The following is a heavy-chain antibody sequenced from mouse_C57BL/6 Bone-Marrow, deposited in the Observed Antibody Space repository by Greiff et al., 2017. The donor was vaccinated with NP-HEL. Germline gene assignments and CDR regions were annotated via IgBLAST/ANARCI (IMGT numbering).Heavy chain of an antibody. J-gene: IGHJ3*01. Sequence: QVQLQQPGAELVKPGASVSLSCTASGYSFTSYWMRWVQQRPGQGLEWIGMIHPNSGSTNYNEKFKSKATLTVDKSSSTAYMQISSRTSEDAAVYYWAGSSGYVWFAYWGQGTLVTVSA. CDR3: AGSSGYVWFAY. CDR2: IHPNSGST. V-gene: IGHV1-64*01. CDR1: GYSFTSYW. D-gene: IGHD3-2*02.